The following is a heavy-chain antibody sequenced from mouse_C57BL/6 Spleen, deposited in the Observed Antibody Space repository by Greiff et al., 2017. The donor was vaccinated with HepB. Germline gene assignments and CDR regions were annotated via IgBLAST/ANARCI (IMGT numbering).Heavy chain of an antibody. V-gene: IGHV1-64*01. CDR2: IHPNSGST. CDR3: ARYYGSSFYFDY. Sequence: VKLQQPGAELVKPGASVKLSCKASGYTFTSYWMHWVKQRPGQGLEWIGMIHPNSGSTNYNEKFKSKATLTVDKSSSTAYMQLSSLTSEDSAVYHCARYYGSSFYFDYWGQGTTLTVSS. CDR1: GYTFTSYW. J-gene: IGHJ2*01. D-gene: IGHD1-1*01.